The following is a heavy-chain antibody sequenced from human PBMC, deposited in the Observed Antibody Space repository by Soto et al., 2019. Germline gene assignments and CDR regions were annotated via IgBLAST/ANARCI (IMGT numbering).Heavy chain of an antibody. CDR3: VRDGGDCGYRLIYYYYMGMDV. J-gene: IGHJ6*02. V-gene: IGHV1-3*05. CDR1: GYAFSSYA. D-gene: IGHD2-21*02. Sequence: QVQLVQSGAEEKKPGASVKVSCKASGYAFSSYAMHWVRQVPGQRLEWMGWINIGSGNTEYSQNFQDRITITRDTSASTVYMELSSLRSEETAVYYCVRDGGDCGYRLIYYYYMGMDVWGQGTTVSVSS. CDR2: INIGSGNT.